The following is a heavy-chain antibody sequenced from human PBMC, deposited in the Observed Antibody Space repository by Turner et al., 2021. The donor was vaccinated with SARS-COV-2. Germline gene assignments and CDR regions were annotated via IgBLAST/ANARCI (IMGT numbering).Heavy chain of an antibody. CDR2: ISSSSSYI. CDR3: ARDRIVRNWNDVPKPTYGMDV. CDR1: EFTFNSYS. Sequence: EVQLVESGGGLVKPGGSLRLSCAASEFTFNSYSMNWVRQAAGKGLEWVSAISSSSSYIYYADSAKGRFTISRDNAKNSVYRQMNSLRAEDTAVYYCARDRIVRNWNDVPKPTYGMDVWGQGTTVTVSS. V-gene: IGHV3-21*01. D-gene: IGHD1-20*01. J-gene: IGHJ6*02.